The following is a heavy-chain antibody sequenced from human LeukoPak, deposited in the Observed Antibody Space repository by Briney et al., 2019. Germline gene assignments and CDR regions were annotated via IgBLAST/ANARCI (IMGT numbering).Heavy chain of an antibody. J-gene: IGHJ6*04. D-gene: IGHD3-10*01. Sequence: WESLTLSCTVSGVSISSSSYYWGWIPQPPGQGLEWIMSIYYSGSTYYNPSLKSRVTISVDTSKNQFSLKLSSVTAADTAVYYCARGQELWFGELRPGWDVWGKGTTVTVSS. CDR3: ARGQELWFGELRPGWDV. V-gene: IGHV4-39*07. CDR1: GVSISSSSYY. CDR2: IYYSGST.